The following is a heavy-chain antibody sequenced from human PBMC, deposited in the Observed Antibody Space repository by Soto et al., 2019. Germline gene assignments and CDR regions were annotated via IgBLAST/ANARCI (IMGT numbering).Heavy chain of an antibody. CDR1: GYTFTGYY. Sequence: QVQLVQSGAEVKKPGASVKVSCKASGYTFTGYYMHWVRQAPGQGLEWMGWINPNSGDTSYAQKFQGRVTMTRDTSITTAYMELSRLRSDDTAVFYCARGHCSSTSCYGSDYYYGLDVGGQGTTGTVSS. CDR3: ARGHCSSTSCYGSDYYYGLDV. V-gene: IGHV1-2*02. CDR2: INPNSGDT. J-gene: IGHJ6*02. D-gene: IGHD2-2*01.